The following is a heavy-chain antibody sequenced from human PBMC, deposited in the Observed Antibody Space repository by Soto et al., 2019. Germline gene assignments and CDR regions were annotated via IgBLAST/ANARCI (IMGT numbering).Heavy chain of an antibody. CDR3: ARSGRYYYYGMDV. Sequence: EVHLVESGGGLVQPGGSLRLSCAASGLTFSWYSMNWVRQAPGKGLEWVSYISSSSSTIYYADSVKGRFTISRDNAKNSLYLQMNSLRAEDTAVYYCARSGRYYYYGMDVWGQGTTVTVSS. CDR1: GLTFSWYS. D-gene: IGHD2-15*01. J-gene: IGHJ6*02. V-gene: IGHV3-48*01. CDR2: ISSSSSTI.